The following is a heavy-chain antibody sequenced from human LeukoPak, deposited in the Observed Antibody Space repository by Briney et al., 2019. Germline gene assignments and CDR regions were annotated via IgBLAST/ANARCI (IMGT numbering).Heavy chain of an antibody. CDR3: ARASDDYVWGSYPLGGMDV. Sequence: GGSLRLSCAASGFTFSSYWMHWVRQAPGKGLVWVSRINSDGSSTSYADSVKGRFTISRDNAKNTLYLQMNSLRAEDTAVYYCARASDDYVWGSYPLGGMDVWGQGTTVTVSS. V-gene: IGHV3-74*01. J-gene: IGHJ6*02. CDR1: GFTFSSYW. D-gene: IGHD3-16*02. CDR2: INSDGSST.